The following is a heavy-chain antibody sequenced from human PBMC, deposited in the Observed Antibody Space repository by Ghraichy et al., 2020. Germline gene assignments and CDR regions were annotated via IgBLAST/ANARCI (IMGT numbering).Heavy chain of an antibody. CDR3: AREYMTTVTSRRLIVSRWFDP. J-gene: IGHJ5*02. V-gene: IGHV4-30-4*01. D-gene: IGHD4-11*01. CDR1: GGSISSGDYY. Sequence: SETLSLTCTVSGGSISSGDYYWSWIRQPPGKGLEWIGYIYYSGSTYYNPSLKSRVTISVDTSKNQFSLKLSSVTAADTAVYYCAREYMTTVTSRRLIVSRWFDPWGQGTLVTVSS. CDR2: IYYSGST.